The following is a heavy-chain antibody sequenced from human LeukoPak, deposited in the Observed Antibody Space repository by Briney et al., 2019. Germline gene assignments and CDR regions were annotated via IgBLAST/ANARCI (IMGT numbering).Heavy chain of an antibody. CDR2: IYPGDSDT. D-gene: IGHD3-22*01. J-gene: IGHJ4*02. CDR1: GYSFTSYW. CDR3: ARAYYYDSSGYYYGLYY. Sequence: GESLKISSKGSGYSFTSYWIGWVRQMPGKGLEWMGIIYPGDSDTRYSPSFQGQVTISADKSISTAYLQWSSLKASDTAMYYCARAYYYDSSGYYYGLYYWGQGTLVTVSS. V-gene: IGHV5-51*01.